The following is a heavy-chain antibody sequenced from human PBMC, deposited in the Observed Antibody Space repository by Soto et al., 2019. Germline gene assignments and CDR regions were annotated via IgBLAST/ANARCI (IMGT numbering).Heavy chain of an antibody. Sequence: PGGSLRLSCAASGFTFSSYSMNWVRQAPGKGLEWVSSISSSSSYIYYADSVKGRFTTSRDNAKNSLYLQMNSLRAEDTAVYYCARDTPHHSDTAMASSFDPWGQGTLVTLSS. J-gene: IGHJ5*02. CDR1: GFTFSSYS. D-gene: IGHD5-18*01. CDR2: ISSSSSYI. CDR3: ARDTPHHSDTAMASSFDP. V-gene: IGHV3-21*01.